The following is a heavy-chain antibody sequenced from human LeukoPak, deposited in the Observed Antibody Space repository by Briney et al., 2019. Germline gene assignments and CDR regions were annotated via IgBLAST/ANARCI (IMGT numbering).Heavy chain of an antibody. CDR3: AKRFHSGSYSMVSGYFDY. D-gene: IGHD1-26*01. CDR2: ISDTGNT. V-gene: IGHV3-23*01. Sequence: GGSLRLSCAASGFTLSSYAMSWVRQARGKGLEWVSAISDTGNTYHADSVKGRFTISRDSSKNTLFLQMNRLRPEDAAVYYCAKRFHSGSYSMVSGYFDYWGQGTLVTVSS. CDR1: GFTLSSYA. J-gene: IGHJ4*02.